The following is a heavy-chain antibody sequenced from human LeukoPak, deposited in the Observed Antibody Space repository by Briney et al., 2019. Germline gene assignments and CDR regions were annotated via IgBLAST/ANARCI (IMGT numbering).Heavy chain of an antibody. CDR2: ISGDGGST. J-gene: IGHJ6*02. CDR3: AKDMHYYDSSGPRAYYYGMDV. Sequence: PGGSLRLSCAASGFTFDDYAMHWVRQAPGKGLEWVSLISGDGGSTYYADSVKGRFTISRDNSNNSLYLQMNSLRTEDTALYYCAKDMHYYDSSGPRAYYYGMDVWGQGTTVTVSS. CDR1: GFTFDDYA. D-gene: IGHD3-22*01. V-gene: IGHV3-43*02.